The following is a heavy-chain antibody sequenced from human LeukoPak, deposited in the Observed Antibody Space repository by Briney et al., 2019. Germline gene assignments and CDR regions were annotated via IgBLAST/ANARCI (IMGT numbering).Heavy chain of an antibody. CDR1: GGSISSYY. CDR2: IYYSGST. V-gene: IGHV4-59*01. D-gene: IGHD3-16*01. Sequence: PSETLSLTCTVSGGSISSYYWSWIRQPPGKGLEWIGYIYYSGSTNYNPSLKSRVTISVDTSKNQFSLKLSSVTAADTAVYYCARGMIPTTDDAFDIWGQGTMVTVSS. CDR3: ARGMIPTTDDAFDI. J-gene: IGHJ3*02.